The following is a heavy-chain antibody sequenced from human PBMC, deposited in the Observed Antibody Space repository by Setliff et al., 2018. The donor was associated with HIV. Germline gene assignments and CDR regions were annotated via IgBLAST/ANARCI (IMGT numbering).Heavy chain of an antibody. CDR1: GYTFSDYY. V-gene: IGHV1-18*04. CDR3: ARAGAAETSHFDY. J-gene: IGHJ4*02. D-gene: IGHD2-15*01. CDR2: ISAYNGNT. Sequence: ASVKVSCKASGYTFSDYYLHWVRQAPGQAIEWMGWISAYNGNTNYAHKLQGRVTMTKDTSTSTAYMELRSLRSDDTAVYFCARAGAAETSHFDYWGQGTLVTVSS.